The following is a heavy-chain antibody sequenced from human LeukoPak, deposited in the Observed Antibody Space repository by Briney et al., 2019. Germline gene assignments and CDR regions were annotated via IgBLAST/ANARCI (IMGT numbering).Heavy chain of an antibody. V-gene: IGHV4-59*01. CDR3: AKFATVTVPNWIDF. J-gene: IGHJ5*01. D-gene: IGHD4-17*01. Sequence: PSETLSLTCTVSGGSISGDYWSWIRQPPPGGLQFIGYIYYPSRASYNPPPISRATMSVDTPKNQFSLKVSSVTAADTAVYYCAKFATVTVPNWIDFWGQGILVTVSS. CDR1: GGSISGDY. CDR2: IYYPSRA.